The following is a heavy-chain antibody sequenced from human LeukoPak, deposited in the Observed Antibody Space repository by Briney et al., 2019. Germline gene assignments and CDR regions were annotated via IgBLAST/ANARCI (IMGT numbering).Heavy chain of an antibody. CDR2: IYSGGST. CDR1: GFTVSTKY. D-gene: IGHD3-22*01. J-gene: IGHJ4*02. Sequence: GGSLRLSCAASGFTVSTKYMSWVRQAPGKGLEWVSIIYSGGSTYYTDSVKGRFTISRDNSKNTPYLQMNSLRAEDTAVYYCASIMRDYYDSSRTLFDYWGQGTLVTVSS. V-gene: IGHV3-66*01. CDR3: ASIMRDYYDSSRTLFDY.